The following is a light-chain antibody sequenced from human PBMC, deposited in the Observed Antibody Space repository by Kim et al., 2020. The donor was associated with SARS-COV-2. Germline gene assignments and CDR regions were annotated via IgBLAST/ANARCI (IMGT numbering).Light chain of an antibody. Sequence: STVGNRLTITCRPSKGISNYLAWYQQKPGKGPKRLIYVASPVQSRVPHRVSVTGSGTDFSLTISRLQPENVATCFCQKYNSAHRKFVQGT. CDR3: QKYNSAHRK. CDR2: VAS. CDR1: KGISNY. V-gene: IGKV1-27*01. J-gene: IGKJ1*01.